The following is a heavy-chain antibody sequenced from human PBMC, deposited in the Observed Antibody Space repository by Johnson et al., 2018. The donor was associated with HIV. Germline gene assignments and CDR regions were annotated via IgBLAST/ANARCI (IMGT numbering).Heavy chain of an antibody. V-gene: IGHV3-30*18. D-gene: IGHD3-10*01. J-gene: IGHJ3*02. CDR1: GFTFRLYG. CDR3: VKVQDEWFRALGAFDI. CDR2: ISYDGSKK. Sequence: QMLLVESGGGVVQPGRSLRLSCAASGFTFRLYGMHWVRQAPCKGLEWVAVISYDGSKKYHADSVKGRFTISRDNSKNTLYLQMNTLRAEDTAVYYCVKVQDEWFRALGAFDIWGQGTMVTVSS.